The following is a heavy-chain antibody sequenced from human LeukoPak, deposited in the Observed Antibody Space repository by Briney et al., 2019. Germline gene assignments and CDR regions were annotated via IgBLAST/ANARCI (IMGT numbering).Heavy chain of an antibody. CDR1: GGSISSSSYY. V-gene: IGHV4-39*01. CDR3: ARLKDDYVWGSYRYAFDY. D-gene: IGHD3-16*02. J-gene: IGHJ4*02. CDR2: IYYSAST. Sequence: SETLSLTCTVSGGSISSSSYYWGWIPQPPGKGLEWIGSIYYSASTYYNPSLKSRVTISVDTSKNQFSLKLSSVTAADTAVYYCARLKDDYVWGSYRYAFDYWGQGTLVTVSS.